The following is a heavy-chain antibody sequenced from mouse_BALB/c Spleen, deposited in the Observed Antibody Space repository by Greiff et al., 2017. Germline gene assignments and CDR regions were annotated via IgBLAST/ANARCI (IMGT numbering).Heavy chain of an antibody. V-gene: IGHV7-3*02. Sequence: EVKLVESGGGLVQPGGSLRLSCATSGFTFTDYYMSWVRQPPGKALEWLGFIRNKANGYTTEYSASVKGRFTISRDNSQSILYLQMNTLRAEDSATYYCARDRDRYDVAWFADWGQGTLVTVSA. D-gene: IGHD2-14*01. CDR1: GFTFTDYY. J-gene: IGHJ3*01. CDR3: ARDRDRYDVAWFAD. CDR2: IRNKANGYTT.